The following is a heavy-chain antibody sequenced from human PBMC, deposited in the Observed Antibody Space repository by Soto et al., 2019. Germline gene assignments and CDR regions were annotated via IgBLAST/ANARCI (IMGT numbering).Heavy chain of an antibody. J-gene: IGHJ4*02. V-gene: IGHV1-8*01. D-gene: IGHD2-15*01. CDR2: MNPNSGNT. CDR3: AKAGNYDIVVVVAATRKLDY. Sequence: GASVKVSCKASGYTFTSYDLNWVRQATGQGLEWMGWMNPNSGNTGYAQKFQGRVTMTRNTSISTAYMELNSLRAEDTAVYYCAKAGNYDIVVVVAATRKLDYWGQGTLVTVSS. CDR1: GYTFTSYD.